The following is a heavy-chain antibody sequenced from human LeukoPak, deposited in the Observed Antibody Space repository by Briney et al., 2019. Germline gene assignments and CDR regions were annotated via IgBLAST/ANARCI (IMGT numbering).Heavy chain of an antibody. V-gene: IGHV4-39*01. CDR1: GGSISSSSYY. D-gene: IGHD2-8*01. J-gene: IGHJ5*02. CDR2: IYHSGST. CDR3: AGSTYENWFDP. Sequence: PSETLSLTCTVSGGSISSSSYYCGWIRQPPGKGLEWIGSIYHSGSTYYNPPLKSRVTLSVETSKNQFSLKLSSVTAADTAVYYCAGSTYENWFDPWGQGTLVTVSS.